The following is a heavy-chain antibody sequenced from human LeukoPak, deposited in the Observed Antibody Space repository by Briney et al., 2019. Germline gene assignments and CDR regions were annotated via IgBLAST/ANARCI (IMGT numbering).Heavy chain of an antibody. Sequence: ASVSVSFKASGGTFIIYAISWVRQAPGQGGERMGRIIPILGIANYAQKFQGRVTITADKSTSTAYMELSSLRSEDTAVYYCARATYYYYYGMDVWGQGTTVTVSS. V-gene: IGHV1-69*10. CDR1: GGTFIIYA. CDR3: ARATYYYYYGMDV. CDR2: IIPILGIA. J-gene: IGHJ6*02.